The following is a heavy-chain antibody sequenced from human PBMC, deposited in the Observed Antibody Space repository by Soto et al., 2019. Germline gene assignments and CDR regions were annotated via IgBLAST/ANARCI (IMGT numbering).Heavy chain of an antibody. CDR3: AKEWMDDERVFDY. V-gene: IGHV3-23*01. CDR1: GITFSNYA. J-gene: IGHJ4*02. Sequence: EVQLLESGGGLVQPGGSLRLSCEASGITFSNYAMSWVRQAPGKGLEWVSLINGSAGSTYYADSVKGRFTISRDNSKNTLYLQINSLRAEDTAVYYCAKEWMDDERVFDYWGQGTLVTVSS. CDR2: INGSAGST. D-gene: IGHD1-1*01.